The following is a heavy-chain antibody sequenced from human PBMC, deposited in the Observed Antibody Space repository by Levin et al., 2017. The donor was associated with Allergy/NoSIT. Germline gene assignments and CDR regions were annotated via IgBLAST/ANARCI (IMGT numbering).Heavy chain of an antibody. Sequence: GESLKISCTAPGFTLSSYAMSWVRQAPGKGLEWVSAISDSGGRTYYADSVRGRFTISRDNSKNTLYLQMNSLRAEDTAVYYCAKGYTPDYWGQGTLVTVSS. D-gene: IGHD2-2*02. J-gene: IGHJ4*02. CDR1: GFTLSSYA. CDR2: ISDSGGRT. CDR3: AKGYTPDY. V-gene: IGHV3-23*01.